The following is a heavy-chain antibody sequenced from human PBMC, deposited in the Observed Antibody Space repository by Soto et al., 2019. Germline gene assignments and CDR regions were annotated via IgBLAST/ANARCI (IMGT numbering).Heavy chain of an antibody. J-gene: IGHJ3*02. CDR2: IYYSGST. D-gene: IGHD6-13*01. CDR1: GGSISSRSHY. Sequence: QLQLQESGPGLVKPSETLSLNCNVSGGSISSRSHYWGWIRQPPGKGLEWIGSIYYSGSTYYNPSLKGRTTMSVDASKNQFSLQLSSVTAADTAVYYCSSSSWSLYDAFDIWGQGTLVTVS. CDR3: SSSSWSLYDAFDI. V-gene: IGHV4-39*01.